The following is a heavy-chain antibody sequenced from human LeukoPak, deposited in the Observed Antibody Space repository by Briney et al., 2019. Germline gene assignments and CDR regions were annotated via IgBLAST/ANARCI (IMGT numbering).Heavy chain of an antibody. CDR2: IDYSGST. J-gene: IGHJ5*02. CDR3: ASEERTYYYGSGSNPKTNWFDT. Sequence: SETLSLTCTVAGASVSDRSYYWAWIRQPPGKGLEWIGSIDYSGSTYYNPSLKSRVSMSVDTSKNQMSLKLRSVTAADSAVYYCASEERTYYYGSGSNPKTNWFDTGAQEPLVPVSS. V-gene: IGHV4-39*01. CDR1: GASVSDRSYY. D-gene: IGHD3-10*01.